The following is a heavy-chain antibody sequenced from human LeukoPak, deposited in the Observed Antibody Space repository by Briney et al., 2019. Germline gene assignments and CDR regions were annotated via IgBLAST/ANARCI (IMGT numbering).Heavy chain of an antibody. CDR2: INQDGSEE. CDR1: GYSISSGYY. D-gene: IGHD5-24*01. J-gene: IGHJ4*01. V-gene: IGHV3-7*01. Sequence: ETLSLTCTVSGYSISSGYYWGWIRQPPGKGLEWVANINQDGSEENYVDSVKGRFAISRDNAKNSLSLQMNSLRAEDTAIYYCVRDNAYTFDYWGQGTLVTVSS. CDR3: VRDNAYTFDY.